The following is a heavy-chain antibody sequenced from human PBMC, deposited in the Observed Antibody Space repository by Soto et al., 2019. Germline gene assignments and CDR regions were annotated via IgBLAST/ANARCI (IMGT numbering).Heavy chain of an antibody. CDR2: ISSSSSYI. Sequence: EVQLVESGGGLVKPGGSLRLSCAASGFTFSSYRMNWVRQAPGKGLEWVSAISSSSSYIYYADSVKGRFTISRDNAKNSLYLQMNSLRAEDTAVYYCAREFSWSYSRNAAFDIWGQGTMVTVSS. V-gene: IGHV3-21*01. CDR1: GFTFSSYR. J-gene: IGHJ3*02. D-gene: IGHD1-26*01. CDR3: AREFSWSYSRNAAFDI.